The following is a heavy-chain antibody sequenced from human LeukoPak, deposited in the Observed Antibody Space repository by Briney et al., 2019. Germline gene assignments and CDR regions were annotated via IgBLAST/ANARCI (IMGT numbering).Heavy chain of an antibody. D-gene: IGHD4-23*01. J-gene: IGHJ3*02. Sequence: SETLSLTCTVSGGSLSSGDYYWSWIRQPPGKGLEWIGYIYYSGSTYYNPSLKSRVTISVDTSKNQFSLKLSSVTAADTAVYHCAREPTVVTQPSDAFDIWGQGTMVTVSS. V-gene: IGHV4-30-4*01. CDR1: GGSLSSGDYY. CDR3: AREPTVVTQPSDAFDI. CDR2: IYYSGST.